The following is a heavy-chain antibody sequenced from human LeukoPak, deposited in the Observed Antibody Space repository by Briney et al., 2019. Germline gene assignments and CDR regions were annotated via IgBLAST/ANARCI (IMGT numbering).Heavy chain of an antibody. J-gene: IGHJ3*02. V-gene: IGHV3-74*01. CDR3: AKDRRELDVFDI. Sequence: PGGSLRLSCASSGFTFSFYWMHWVRQAPGKGLVWVSRINNDGRSTSYAGSVKGRFTISRDNAKNTLYLQMNSLRAEDTAVYYCAKDRRELDVFDIWGQGTMVTVSS. CDR1: GFTFSFYW. CDR2: INNDGRST.